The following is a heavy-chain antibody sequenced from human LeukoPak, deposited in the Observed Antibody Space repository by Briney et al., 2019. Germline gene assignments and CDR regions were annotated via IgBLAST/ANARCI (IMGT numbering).Heavy chain of an antibody. Sequence: ASVKVSCKASGYTFTGYSTYWVRQAPGQGLEWMGGINPNSGDTNFAQKFQGRVTMTGDTSISTAYMELSGLRSDDTAIYYCARGYVWIEMGLGYWGQGTLVTVSS. CDR2: INPNSGDT. V-gene: IGHV1-2*02. CDR1: GYTFTGYS. CDR3: ARGYVWIEMGLGY. D-gene: IGHD3/OR15-3a*01. J-gene: IGHJ4*02.